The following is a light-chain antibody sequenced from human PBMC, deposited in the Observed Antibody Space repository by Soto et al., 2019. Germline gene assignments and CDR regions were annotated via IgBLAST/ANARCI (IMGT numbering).Light chain of an antibody. CDR1: RGISSW. V-gene: IGKV1-12*01. CDR2: AAS. J-gene: IGKJ3*01. Sequence: DFQMTQSPSSVSASVGARVTITCRGRRGISSWLAWYQQKPVKAPKLLIYAASSLQSGVPSSFRDSGSGTDFTLTISSLQPEDFVTFYCRHANSHPITFGPETRVDIK. CDR3: RHANSHPIT.